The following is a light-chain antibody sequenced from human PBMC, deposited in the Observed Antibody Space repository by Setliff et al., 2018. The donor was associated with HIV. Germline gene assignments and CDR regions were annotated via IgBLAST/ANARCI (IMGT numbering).Light chain of an antibody. J-gene: IGLJ1*01. CDR3: SSYTSSSTFYV. V-gene: IGLV2-14*01. Sequence: SALAQPASVSGSPGQSITISCTGTGSDVGGYNYVSWYQQHPGKAPKLMIYEVSNRPSGVSNRFSGSKSGNTASLTISGLQAEDEADYYCSSYTSSSTFYVFGTGTKVTVL. CDR1: GSDVGGYNY. CDR2: EVS.